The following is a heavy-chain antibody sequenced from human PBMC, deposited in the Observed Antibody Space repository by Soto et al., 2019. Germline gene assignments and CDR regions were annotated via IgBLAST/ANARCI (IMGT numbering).Heavy chain of an antibody. CDR1: GFIFNNYA. Sequence: QVQLVESGGGVVQPGRSLRLSCAASGFIFNNYAMHWVRQAPGRGLEWVALTSYDGNNNYYADSVRGRFTISRDNSKNTLYLQMRSLRAEDTAMYYCARDSALAGSRDLDYWGQGTLVTVSS. CDR2: TSYDGNNN. D-gene: IGHD6-19*01. J-gene: IGHJ4*02. CDR3: ARDSALAGSRDLDY. V-gene: IGHV3-30-3*01.